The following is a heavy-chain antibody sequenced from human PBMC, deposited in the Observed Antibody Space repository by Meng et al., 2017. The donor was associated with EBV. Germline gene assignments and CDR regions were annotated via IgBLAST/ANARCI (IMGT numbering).Heavy chain of an antibody. D-gene: IGHD3-10*01. V-gene: IGHV1-69*01. CDR2: LIPKSDPP. CDR1: GGTFRSDA. Sequence: VSLVSWGVGVKKPGSSVKESCKSSGGTFRSDAVSWVRQAPGQGLEWMGGLIPKSDPPYYAQKFQDRVTITADESTSTHYMDLSGLRSEDTAVYYCASESGRGFTPDYWGQGTLVTVSS. J-gene: IGHJ4*02. CDR3: ASESGRGFTPDY.